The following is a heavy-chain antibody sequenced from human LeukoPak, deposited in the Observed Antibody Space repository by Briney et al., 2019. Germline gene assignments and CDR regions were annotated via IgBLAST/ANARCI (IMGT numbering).Heavy chain of an antibody. CDR3: ARDSNYYDDAFDI. CDR2: ISSGGSHI. Sequence: GGSLRLSCVASGISFSSYGVNWVRQAPGKGLEWVSSISSGGSHIHYADSVKGRFTISRDNAKNSLFLQMSSLRAEDTALYHCARDSNYYDDAFDIWGQGTMVTVSS. CDR1: GISFSSYG. J-gene: IGHJ3*02. V-gene: IGHV3-21*04. D-gene: IGHD3-22*01.